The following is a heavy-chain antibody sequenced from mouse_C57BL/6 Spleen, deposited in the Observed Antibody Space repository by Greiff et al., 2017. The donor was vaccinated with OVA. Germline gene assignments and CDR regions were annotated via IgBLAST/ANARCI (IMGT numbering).Heavy chain of an antibody. CDR1: GFSFNTYA. D-gene: IGHD2-4*01. CDR2: IRSKSNNYAT. Sequence: EVQLQQSGGGLVQPKGSLKLSCAASGFSFNTYAMNWVRQAPGKGLEWVARIRSKSNNYATYYADSVKDRFTISRDDSESMLYLQMNNLKTEDTAMYYCVREKESYYDYDWFAYWGQGTLVTVSA. V-gene: IGHV10-1*01. J-gene: IGHJ3*01. CDR3: VREKESYYDYDWFAY.